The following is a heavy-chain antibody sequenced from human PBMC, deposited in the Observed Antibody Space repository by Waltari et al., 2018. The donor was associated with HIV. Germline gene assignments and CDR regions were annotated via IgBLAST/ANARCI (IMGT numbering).Heavy chain of an antibody. J-gene: IGHJ6*02. CDR1: GFTFGDYG. CDR3: SRPSGPLHSYGMDV. Sequence: EVHLMESGGGLVKPGRSLGLSCRGSGFTFGDYGLSWFRQAPGKGLEWVGFITSEAYGGTAEYAASVTGRFTISREDSKSTAYMQMNRLESEDTGVYFCSRPSGPLHSYGMDVWGQGTTVIVSS. V-gene: IGHV3-49*05. CDR2: ITSEAYGGTA. D-gene: IGHD1-26*01.